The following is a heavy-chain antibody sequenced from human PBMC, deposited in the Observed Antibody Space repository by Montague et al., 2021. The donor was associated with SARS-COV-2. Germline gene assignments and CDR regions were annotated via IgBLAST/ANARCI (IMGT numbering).Heavy chain of an antibody. CDR1: GGSITNNIDY. CDR2: IYYTGNT. J-gene: IGHJ3*01. D-gene: IGHD3-22*01. Sequence: SETLSLTCTVSGGSITNNIDYWAWIRQPPGKGLEWIGSIYYTGNTYYNPSLKSQVTISVVTSKNHFTLKLSSVTAAETAVYYCARLKRYFDSSGSPSAFDFGGQGTRVTVSS. V-gene: IGHV4-39*02. CDR3: ARLKRYFDSSGSPSAFDF.